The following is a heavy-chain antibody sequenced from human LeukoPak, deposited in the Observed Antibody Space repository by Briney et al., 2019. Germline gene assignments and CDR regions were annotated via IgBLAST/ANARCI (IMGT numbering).Heavy chain of an antibody. V-gene: IGHV1-2*02. CDR2: ISPNSGGT. Sequence: ASVKVSCRASGYTFTGYYVNWVRQAPGQGLEWMGWISPNSGGTNYAQKFQGRVTMSRDTSISTAYMELSRLRSDDTALYYCASRTGSYYPFDSWGQGTLVTVSS. CDR1: GYTFTGYY. J-gene: IGHJ4*02. CDR3: ASRTGSYYPFDS. D-gene: IGHD1-26*01.